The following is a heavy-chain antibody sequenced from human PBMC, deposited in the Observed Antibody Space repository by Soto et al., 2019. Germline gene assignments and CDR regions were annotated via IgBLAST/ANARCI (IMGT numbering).Heavy chain of an antibody. Sequence: QVQLQESGPGLVKPSETLSLTCTVSGGSISSYYWRWIRQPPGKGLEWIGYIYYSGSTNYNPSLKSRVTISVDTSKNQFSLKLISVTAADTAVYYCARHFPSGDGWYFDLWGRGTLVTVSS. CDR2: IYYSGST. CDR3: ARHFPSGDGWYFDL. D-gene: IGHD4-17*01. CDR1: GGSISSYY. J-gene: IGHJ2*01. V-gene: IGHV4-59*08.